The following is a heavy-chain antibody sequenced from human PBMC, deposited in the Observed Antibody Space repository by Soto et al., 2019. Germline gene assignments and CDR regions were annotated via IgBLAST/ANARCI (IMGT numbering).Heavy chain of an antibody. Sequence: GRFTVSRDNAKNSLYLQMNSLRAADTAVYYCARIRYGDYVNDAFDIWGQGTMVTVSS. CDR3: ARIRYGDYVNDAFDI. J-gene: IGHJ3*02. V-gene: IGHV3-11*06. D-gene: IGHD4-17*01.